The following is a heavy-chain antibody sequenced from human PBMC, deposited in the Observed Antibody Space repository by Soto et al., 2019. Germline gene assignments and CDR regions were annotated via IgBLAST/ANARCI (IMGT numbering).Heavy chain of an antibody. Sequence: EVQLVESGGGLVQPGGSLRLSCAASGFTFSTFWMTWVRRPPGKGLEWVANLDQDGSERYYVDSVRGRFTISRDNAKNSLYLQMNGLRAEDTAVYYCVYGGNFFVYWGQGTLVTVSP. CDR3: VYGGNFFVY. J-gene: IGHJ4*02. CDR2: LDQDGSER. CDR1: GFTFSTFW. V-gene: IGHV3-7*01. D-gene: IGHD3-16*01.